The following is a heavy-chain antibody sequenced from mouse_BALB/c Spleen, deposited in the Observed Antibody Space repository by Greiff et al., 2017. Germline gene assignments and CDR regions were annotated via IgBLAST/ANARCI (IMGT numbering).Heavy chain of an antibody. Sequence: EVQLVESGGGLVQPGGSRKLSCAASGFTFSSFGMHWVRQAPEKGLEWVAYISSGSSTIYYADTVKGRFTISRDNPKNTLFLQMTSLRSEDTAMYYCARQAYYGNYGGNWYFDVWGAGTTVTVSS. CDR2: ISSGSSTI. J-gene: IGHJ1*01. D-gene: IGHD2-10*01. CDR1: GFTFSSFG. V-gene: IGHV5-17*02. CDR3: ARQAYYGNYGGNWYFDV.